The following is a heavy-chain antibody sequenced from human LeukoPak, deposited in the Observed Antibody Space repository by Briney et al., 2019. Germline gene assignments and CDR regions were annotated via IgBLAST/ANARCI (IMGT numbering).Heavy chain of an antibody. CDR2: ISYSGRT. CDR1: GGSITRSIYY. D-gene: IGHD3-16*01. J-gene: IGHJ3*01. CDR3: ARILAAPSYGFDF. Sequence: SETLSLTCTVSGGSITRSIYYWGWIRQPPGQGLEWIGTISYSGRTYYSPSLKSRVTISIDSSKNDFSLRVTPVSAADTGVYYYARILAAPSYGFDFWGQGTMVTVSS. V-gene: IGHV4-39*02.